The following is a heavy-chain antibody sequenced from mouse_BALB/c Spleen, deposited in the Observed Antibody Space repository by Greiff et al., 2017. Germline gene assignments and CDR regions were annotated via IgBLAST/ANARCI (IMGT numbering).Heavy chain of an antibody. CDR2: ISTYYGDA. V-gene: IGHV1S137*01. CDR1: GYTFTDYA. Sequence: QVQLKQSGAELVRPGVSVKISCKGSGYTFTDYAMHWVKQSHAKSLEWIGVISTYYGDASYNQKFKGKATMTVDKSSSTAYMELARLTSEDSAIYYCARGQTGTLAYWGQGTLVTVSA. J-gene: IGHJ3*01. D-gene: IGHD4-1*01. CDR3: ARGQTGTLAY.